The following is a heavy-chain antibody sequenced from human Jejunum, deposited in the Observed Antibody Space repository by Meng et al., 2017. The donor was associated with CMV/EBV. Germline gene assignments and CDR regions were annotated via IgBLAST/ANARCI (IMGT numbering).Heavy chain of an antibody. D-gene: IGHD5-12*01. CDR1: FTVSSNY. V-gene: IGHV3-66*02. CDR2: IYSGGTT. CDR3: ARDSGPDSVATGDLDY. Sequence: FTVSSNYMGWVRQAPGKGLEWVSGIYSGGTTSYSDSVEGRFTISRDNSKNMLYLQMNNLSTEDTAVYYCARDSGPDSVATGDLDYWGQGTRVTVSS. J-gene: IGHJ4*02.